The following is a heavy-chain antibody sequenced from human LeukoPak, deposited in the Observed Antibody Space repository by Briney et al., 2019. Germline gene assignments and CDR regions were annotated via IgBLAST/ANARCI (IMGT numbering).Heavy chain of an antibody. CDR1: GFTFSSYS. CDR2: ISSSSSYI. V-gene: IGHV3-21*01. Sequence: GGSLRLSCAASGFTFSSYSMNWVRQAPGKGLEWVSSISSSSSYIYYADSVKGRFTISRDNAKNSLYLRMNSLRAEDTAVYYCARAWDYYDSSGYCYWGQGTLVTVSS. J-gene: IGHJ4*02. CDR3: ARAWDYYDSSGYCY. D-gene: IGHD3-22*01.